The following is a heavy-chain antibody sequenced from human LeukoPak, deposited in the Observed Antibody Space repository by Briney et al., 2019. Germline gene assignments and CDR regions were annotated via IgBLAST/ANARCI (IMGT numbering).Heavy chain of an antibody. V-gene: IGHV4-61*02. Sequence: SETLSLTCSVSGGSLDSGNYFWNWIRQPAGKGPEWIGRVYSSGITNYNPSLKSRVTISVDTSRNEFSLKVTSVTAADTAVYYCARDPLGYNWFDLWGQGTLVIVSS. J-gene: IGHJ5*02. D-gene: IGHD7-27*01. CDR3: ARDPLGYNWFDL. CDR2: VYSSGIT. CDR1: GGSLDSGNYF.